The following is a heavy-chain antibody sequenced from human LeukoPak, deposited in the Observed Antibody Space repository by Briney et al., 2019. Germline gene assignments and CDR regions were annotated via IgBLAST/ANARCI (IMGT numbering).Heavy chain of an antibody. CDR1: GFNFSSYA. CDR3: AKDRSFVPAALNY. CDR2: ISGSGDTT. D-gene: IGHD2-2*01. Sequence: GGSLRLSCAASGFNFSSYAMTWVRQAPGKGLECVSGISGSGDTTYYADSVKGRFTISRDNSKNTLYLQMNSLRAEDTALYYCAKDRSFVPAALNYWGQGTLVTVSS. J-gene: IGHJ4*02. V-gene: IGHV3-23*01.